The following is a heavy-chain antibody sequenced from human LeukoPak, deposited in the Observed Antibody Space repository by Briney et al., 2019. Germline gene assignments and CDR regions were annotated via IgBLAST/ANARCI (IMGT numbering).Heavy chain of an antibody. CDR2: INWNGRST. D-gene: IGHD2-21*02. CDR3: ARAAYCGGDCPPRDYYSYMDV. J-gene: IGHJ6*03. V-gene: IGHV3-20*04. Sequence: GGSLRLSCAASGFTFDDYAVSWVRQAPGKGLEWVSGINWNGRSTDYADSVKGRFTISRDNAENSLYLQMHSLRAEDTAFYYCARAAYCGGDCPPRDYYSYMDVWGKGTTVTVSS. CDR1: GFTFDDYA.